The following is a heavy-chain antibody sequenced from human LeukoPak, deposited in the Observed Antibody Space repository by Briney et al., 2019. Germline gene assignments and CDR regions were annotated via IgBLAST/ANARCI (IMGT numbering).Heavy chain of an antibody. D-gene: IGHD5-12*01. CDR1: GFIFSNHA. J-gene: IGHJ5*01. V-gene: IGHV3-30*04. CDR3: AIQMTATRLCRS. Sequence: GGSLRLSCDASGFIFSNHAFHWVRQSPDKGLEWVALIGSDGTKQYYADSVQGRFTVSRENSKNTLFLQMNTVRADDTAVYFCAIQMTATRLCRSSGQGTLVTVSS. CDR2: IGSDGTKQ.